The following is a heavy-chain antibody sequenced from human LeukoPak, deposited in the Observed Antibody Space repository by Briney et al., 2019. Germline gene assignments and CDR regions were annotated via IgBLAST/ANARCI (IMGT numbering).Heavy chain of an antibody. V-gene: IGHV1-2*02. Sequence: ASVKVSCKASGYTFTGYYMHWVRQAPGQGLEWMGWINPNSGGTNYAQKFQGRVTMTRDTSISTAYMELSRLRSDDTAVYYCARVGGYSYGYGITFDYWGQGTLVTVSS. CDR2: INPNSGGT. CDR3: ARVGGYSYGYGITFDY. D-gene: IGHD5-18*01. J-gene: IGHJ4*02. CDR1: GYTFTGYY.